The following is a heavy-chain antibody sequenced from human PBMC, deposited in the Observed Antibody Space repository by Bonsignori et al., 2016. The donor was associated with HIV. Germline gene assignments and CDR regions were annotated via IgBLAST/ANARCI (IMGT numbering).Heavy chain of an antibody. CDR1: GGSISSGDYY. Sequence: SETLSLTCTVSGGSISSGDYYWSWIRQPPGKGLQWIGYIFYSGSTYYNPSLKSRLTMSVDPSRNQFSLRLTSVTAADTAVYYCANYGDYFDSWGQGALVTVSS. CDR3: ANYGDYFDS. D-gene: IGHD4-17*01. V-gene: IGHV4-30-4*08. J-gene: IGHJ4*02. CDR2: IFYSGST.